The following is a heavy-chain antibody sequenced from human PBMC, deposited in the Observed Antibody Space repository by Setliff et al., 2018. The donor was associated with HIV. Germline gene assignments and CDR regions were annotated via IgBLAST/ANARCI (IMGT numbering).Heavy chain of an antibody. CDR1: GFTFSDYY. V-gene: IGHV3-15*01. J-gene: IGHJ6*03. CDR3: ARASSSSWYKFNLYYYYYYMDV. Sequence: PGGSLRLSCAASGFTFSDYYMSWIRQAPGKGLEWVGRIKIKTDGGTIDYAAPVKGRFTISRDDSKNTLYLQMNSLRAEDTAVYYCARASSSSWYKFNLYYYYYYMDVWGKGTTVTVSS. CDR2: IKIKTDGGTI. D-gene: IGHD6-13*01.